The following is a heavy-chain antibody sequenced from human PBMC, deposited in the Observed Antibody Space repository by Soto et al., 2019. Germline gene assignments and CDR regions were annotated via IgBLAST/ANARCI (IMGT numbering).Heavy chain of an antibody. D-gene: IGHD2-21*02. V-gene: IGHV4-59*01. CDR2: IYYSGST. CDR3: ARVPTYCGGDCFWFDP. Sequence: PSETLSLTCAVSGDSISSDKWWSWIRQPPGKGLEWIGYIYYSGSTNYNPSLKSRVTISVDTSKNQFSLKLSSVTAADTAVYYCARVPTYCGGDCFWFDPWGQGTLVTVSS. CDR1: GDSISSDK. J-gene: IGHJ5*02.